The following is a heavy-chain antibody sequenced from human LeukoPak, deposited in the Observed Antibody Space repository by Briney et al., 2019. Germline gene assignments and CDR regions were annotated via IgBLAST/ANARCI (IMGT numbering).Heavy chain of an antibody. J-gene: IGHJ4*02. D-gene: IGHD6-19*01. Sequence: SETLSLTCTVSGGSISSGSYYWSWIRQPAGKGLEWIGRIYTSGSTNYNPSLKSRVTISVDTSKNQFSLKLSSVTAVDTAVYYCARLTRAGTRIFDYWGQGTLVTVSS. CDR1: GGSISSGSYY. CDR2: IYTSGST. V-gene: IGHV4-61*02. CDR3: ARLTRAGTRIFDY.